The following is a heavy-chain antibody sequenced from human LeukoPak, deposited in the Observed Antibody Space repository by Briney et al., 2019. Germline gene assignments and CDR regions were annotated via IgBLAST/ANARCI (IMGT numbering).Heavy chain of an antibody. Sequence: SETLSLTCAVYGGSFSGYYWSWIRQPPGKGLEWIGEINHSGSTNYNPSLKSRVTISVDTSKNQFSLKLSSVTAADTAVYYCARGPKVTTRSYGMDVWGQGTTVTVSS. CDR3: ARGPKVTTRSYGMDV. CDR2: INHSGST. V-gene: IGHV4-34*09. CDR1: GGSFSGYY. D-gene: IGHD4-17*01. J-gene: IGHJ6*02.